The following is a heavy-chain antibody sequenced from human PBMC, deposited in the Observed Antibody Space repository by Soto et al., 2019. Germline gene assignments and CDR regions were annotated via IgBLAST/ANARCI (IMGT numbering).Heavy chain of an antibody. Sequence: ASVKVSCKASGYTLTSYGISWVRQAPGQGLEWMGWISAYNGNTNYAQKLQGRVTMTTDTSTSTAYMELRSLRSDDTAVYYCARNIAVAGYRNNWFDPWGQGTLVTVSS. V-gene: IGHV1-18*04. CDR2: ISAYNGNT. D-gene: IGHD6-19*01. CDR3: ARNIAVAGYRNNWFDP. J-gene: IGHJ5*02. CDR1: GYTLTSYG.